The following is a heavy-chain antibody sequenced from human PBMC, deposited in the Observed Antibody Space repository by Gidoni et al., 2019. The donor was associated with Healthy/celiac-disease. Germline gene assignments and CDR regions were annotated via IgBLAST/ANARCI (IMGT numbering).Heavy chain of an antibody. CDR1: GFTFSSYG. J-gene: IGHJ4*02. V-gene: IGHV3-30*18. CDR3: ANSRDGYNYPAVFGPFDY. CDR2: ISYDGSNK. Sequence: QVQLVESGGGVVQPGRSLRLSCAASGFTFSSYGMHWVRQAPGKGLGWVAVISYDGSNKYYADSVKGRFTISRDNSKNTLYLQMNSLRAEDTAVYYCANSRDGYNYPAVFGPFDYWGQGTLVTVSS. D-gene: IGHD5-12*01.